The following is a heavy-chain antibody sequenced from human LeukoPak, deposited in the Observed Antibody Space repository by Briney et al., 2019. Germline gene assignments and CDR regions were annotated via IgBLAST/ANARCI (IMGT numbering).Heavy chain of an antibody. Sequence: GGSLRLSCAASGFTLSSYTMNWVRQAPGKGLEWVSCISSSSSYIYYADSVKGRFTISRDNAKNSLYLQMNSLRAEDTAVYYCASQGFWSGYYLYDSWGQGTLVTVSS. V-gene: IGHV3-21*01. CDR1: GFTLSSYT. J-gene: IGHJ4*02. CDR2: ISSSSSYI. D-gene: IGHD3-3*01. CDR3: ASQGFWSGYYLYDS.